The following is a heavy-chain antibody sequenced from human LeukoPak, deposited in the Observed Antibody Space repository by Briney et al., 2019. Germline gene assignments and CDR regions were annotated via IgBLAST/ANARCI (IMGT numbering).Heavy chain of an antibody. J-gene: IGHJ3*02. D-gene: IGHD6-13*01. V-gene: IGHV3-48*03. CDR2: ISSSGSTI. Sequence: GGSLRLSCAASGFTFSSYEMNWVRQAPGKGLEWVSYISSSGSTIYYADSVKGRFTISRDNAKNSLYLQMNSLRAEDTAVYYCARGPPVGSSSWVRRRKPGAFDIWGQGTMVTVSS. CDR3: ARGPPVGSSSWVRRRKPGAFDI. CDR1: GFTFSSYE.